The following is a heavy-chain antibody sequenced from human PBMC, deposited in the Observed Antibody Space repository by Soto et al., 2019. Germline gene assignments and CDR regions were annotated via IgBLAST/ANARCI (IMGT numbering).Heavy chain of an antibody. CDR1: GYTFTSYA. D-gene: IGHD2-21*01. CDR2: INAGNGNT. Sequence: QVQLVQSGAEVKKPGASVKVSCKASGYTFTSYAMHWVRQAPGQRLEWMGWINAGNGNTKYSQKFQGRVTITRDTSASTAYMALSSVRSQDTAVYCCARRVRRGLSAYWGQGTLVTVAS. CDR3: ARRVRRGLSAY. V-gene: IGHV1-3*01. J-gene: IGHJ4*02.